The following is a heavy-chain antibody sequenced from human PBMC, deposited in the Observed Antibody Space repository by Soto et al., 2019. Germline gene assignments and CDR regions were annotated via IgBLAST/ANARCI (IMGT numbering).Heavy chain of an antibody. Sequence: ASVKVSCKASGYTFTGYYMHWVRQAPGQGLEWMGWINPNSGGTNYAQKFQGWVTMTRDTSISTAYMELSGLRSDDTAVYYCARVAGAELRLYGMDVWGQGTTVTVSS. V-gene: IGHV1-2*04. CDR3: ARVAGAELRLYGMDV. J-gene: IGHJ6*02. CDR1: GYTFTGYY. CDR2: INPNSGGT. D-gene: IGHD1-26*01.